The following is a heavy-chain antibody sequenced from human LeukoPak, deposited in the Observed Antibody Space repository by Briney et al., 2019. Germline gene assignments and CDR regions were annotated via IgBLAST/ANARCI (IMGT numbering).Heavy chain of an antibody. J-gene: IGHJ4*02. CDR1: GFTFDDYG. CDR2: INWNGGST. D-gene: IGHD3-3*01. V-gene: IGHV3-20*04. Sequence: RGSLRLSCAASGFTFDDYGMSWVRQAPGKGLEWVSGINWNGGSTGYADSVKGRFTISRDNAKNSLYLQMNSLRAEDTALYYCARGGNYDFWSGYWVLDYWGQGTLVTVSS. CDR3: ARGGNYDFWSGYWVLDY.